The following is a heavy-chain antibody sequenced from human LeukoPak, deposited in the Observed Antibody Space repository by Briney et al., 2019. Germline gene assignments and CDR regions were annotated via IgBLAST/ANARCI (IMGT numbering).Heavy chain of an antibody. CDR3: AREVGVSY. D-gene: IGHD2-8*01. Sequence: GGSLRLSCAASGFSFTSYWMSWVRQAPGKGLEWVANINQDGSEKYYVDSVKGRFTISRDNAKNSLYLQMNSRRAEDTAVYYCAREVGVSYWGQGTLVTVSS. J-gene: IGHJ4*02. V-gene: IGHV3-7*01. CDR1: GFSFTSYW. CDR2: INQDGSEK.